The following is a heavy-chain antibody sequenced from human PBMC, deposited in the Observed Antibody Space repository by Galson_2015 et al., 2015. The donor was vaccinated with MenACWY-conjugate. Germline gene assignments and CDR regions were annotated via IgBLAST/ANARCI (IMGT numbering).Heavy chain of an antibody. J-gene: IGHJ4*02. V-gene: IGHV4-59*08. CDR1: GDSISDYY. Sequence: SETLSLTCTFSGDSISDYYWNGIRQPPGKGLEWIGYVFYTGSTNYHHFLKSRVTISIDTSKNQFSLNLSSVTVTDTAVYYCARSNRRVRGPRGASYHGNFDHWGQGTLVTVSS. D-gene: IGHD1-26*01. CDR2: VFYTGST. CDR3: ARSNRRVRGPRGASYHGNFDH.